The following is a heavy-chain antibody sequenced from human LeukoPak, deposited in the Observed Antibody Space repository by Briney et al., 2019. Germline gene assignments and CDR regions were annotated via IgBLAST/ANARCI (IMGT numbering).Heavy chain of an antibody. J-gene: IGHJ3*02. V-gene: IGHV1-69*13. CDR1: GGTFSSYA. D-gene: IGHD1-1*01. CDR2: IIPIFGTA. Sequence: SVKVSCKASGGTFSSYAISWVRQAPGQGLEWMGGIIPIFGTANYAQKFQGRVTITADESTSTAYMELSSLRSEDTAVYYCARDAPLYWSTSSAFDIWGQGTMVTVSS. CDR3: ARDAPLYWSTSSAFDI.